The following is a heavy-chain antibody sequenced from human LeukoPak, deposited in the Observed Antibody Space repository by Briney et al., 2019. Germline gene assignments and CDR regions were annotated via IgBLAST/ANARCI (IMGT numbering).Heavy chain of an antibody. D-gene: IGHD2-21*02. J-gene: IGHJ4*02. Sequence: SETLSLTCTVSGYSISSGYYWGWIRQPPGKGLKWIGSISHSGSTYYNPSPKSRVTMSVDTSKNQFSLKLSSVTAADTAVYYCARGAYCGGDCYSDFDYWGQGTLVTVSS. CDR1: GYSISSGYY. CDR3: ARGAYCGGDCYSDFDY. V-gene: IGHV4-38-2*02. CDR2: ISHSGST.